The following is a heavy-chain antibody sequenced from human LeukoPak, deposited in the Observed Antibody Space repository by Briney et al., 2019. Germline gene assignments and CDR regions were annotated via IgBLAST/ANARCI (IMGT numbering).Heavy chain of an antibody. CDR1: GFTFSSYR. V-gene: IGHV3-74*01. J-gene: IGHJ4*02. Sequence: PGGSLRLSCAASGFTFSSYRMHWVRQAPGKGLVWVSRINSDGSSTSYADSVKGRSTISRDNAKNTLYLQMNSLRAEDMAVYYCARVKMVRGVSLDYWGQGTLVTVSS. CDR3: ARVKMVRGVSLDY. CDR2: INSDGSST. D-gene: IGHD3-10*01.